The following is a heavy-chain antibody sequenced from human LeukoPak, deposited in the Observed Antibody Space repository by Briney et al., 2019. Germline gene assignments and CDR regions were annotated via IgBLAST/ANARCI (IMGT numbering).Heavy chain of an antibody. CDR2: ISSSSSYI. J-gene: IGHJ4*02. D-gene: IGHD2-2*01. CDR1: GFTFSSYS. V-gene: IGHV3-21*01. Sequence: PGGSLRLSCAASGFTFSSYSMNWVRQAPGKGLEWVSSISSSSSYIYYADSMKGRFTISRDNAKNTLYLQMNSLRAEDTAVYYCARDIVVGPSAMVGFDFWGQGTLVTVSS. CDR3: ARDIVVGPSAMVGFDF.